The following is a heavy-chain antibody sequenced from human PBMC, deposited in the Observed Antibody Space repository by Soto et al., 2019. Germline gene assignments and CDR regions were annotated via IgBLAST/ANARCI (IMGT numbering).Heavy chain of an antibody. V-gene: IGHV4-31*03. D-gene: IGHD3-10*01. CDR2: IYYSGST. Sequence: QVQLQESGPGLVKPSQTLSLTCTVSGGSISSGGYYWSWIRQHPGKGLEWIGYIYYSGSTYYTPSRKSRVTISVDTSKNQFSLKLSSVTAADTAMYYCARDPAGSGSYWDYWGQGTLVTVSS. CDR3: ARDPAGSGSYWDY. J-gene: IGHJ4*02. CDR1: GGSISSGGYY.